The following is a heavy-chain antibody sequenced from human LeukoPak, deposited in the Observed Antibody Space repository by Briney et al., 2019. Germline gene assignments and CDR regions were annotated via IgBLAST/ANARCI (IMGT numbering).Heavy chain of an antibody. J-gene: IGHJ4*02. CDR2: ISYDGSNK. V-gene: IGHV3-30*18. Sequence: GGSLRLSCAASGFTFSSYGMHWVRQAPGKGLEWVAVISYDGSNKYYADSVKGRFIISRDNSKNTLYLQMNSLRAEDTALYYCAKEVRYGDYGLDYWGQGTLVTVSS. D-gene: IGHD4-17*01. CDR1: GFTFSSYG. CDR3: AKEVRYGDYGLDY.